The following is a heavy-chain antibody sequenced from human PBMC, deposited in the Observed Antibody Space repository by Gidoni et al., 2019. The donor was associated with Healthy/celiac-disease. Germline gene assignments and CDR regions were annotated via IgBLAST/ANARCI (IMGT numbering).Heavy chain of an antibody. D-gene: IGHD6-19*01. J-gene: IGHJ4*02. Sequence: QVQLQESGPGLVKPSETLSLTCTVAGGSISSYYWSWIRQPPGKGLEWSGYIYYSGSTNYNPSLKSRVTISVDTSTNQFSLKLSSVTAADTAVYYCARVRIAVAGTPFDYWGQGTLVTVSS. V-gene: IGHV4-59*01. CDR2: IYYSGST. CDR3: ARVRIAVAGTPFDY. CDR1: GGSISSYY.